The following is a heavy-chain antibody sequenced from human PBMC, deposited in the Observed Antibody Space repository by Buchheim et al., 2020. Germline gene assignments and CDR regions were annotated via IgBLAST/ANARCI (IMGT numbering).Heavy chain of an antibody. D-gene: IGHD4-17*01. Sequence: QVQLVQSGAEVKKPGASVKVSCKASGYTFTGYYMHWVRQAPGQGLEWMGWINPNSGGTYFAQKFQGRVTMTSDTSISTAYMELSRLRSDDTAVYYCARALTVYYYYGMDVWGQGTT. CDR2: INPNSGGT. J-gene: IGHJ6*02. CDR1: GYTFTGYY. CDR3: ARALTVYYYYGMDV. V-gene: IGHV1-2*02.